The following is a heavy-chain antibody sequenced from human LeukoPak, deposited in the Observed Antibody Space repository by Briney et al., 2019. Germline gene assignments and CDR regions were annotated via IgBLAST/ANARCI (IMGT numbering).Heavy chain of an antibody. V-gene: IGHV3-66*02. D-gene: IGHD5-12*01. CDR1: GFPVSGNY. Sequence: PGGSLRLSCAVSGFPVSGNYMNWVRQAPGKGLVWVSLIYSDGGTYYADSVKGRFTISRDNSKNALYLQMNSLRTEDKAVYYCAASIVADFWGQGTLVTVSS. J-gene: IGHJ4*02. CDR3: AASIVADF. CDR2: IYSDGGT.